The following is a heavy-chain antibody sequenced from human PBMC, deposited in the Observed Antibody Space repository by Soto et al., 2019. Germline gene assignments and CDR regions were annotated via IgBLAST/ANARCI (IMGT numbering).Heavy chain of an antibody. D-gene: IGHD3-3*01. V-gene: IGHV3-33*01. J-gene: IGHJ4*02. CDR3: TRDRGLRYLEWSLDF. CDR2: IWYDGSDK. Sequence: QVQLVASGGGVVQPGASLRLSCATSGFSFNNYGMYWVRQAPGKGLEWVAVIWYDGSDKYYADSVRGRSTISKDNSKNTMHLELNSLRAEDTAVYYCTRDRGLRYLEWSLDFWGQGTPVTVSS. CDR1: GFSFNNYG.